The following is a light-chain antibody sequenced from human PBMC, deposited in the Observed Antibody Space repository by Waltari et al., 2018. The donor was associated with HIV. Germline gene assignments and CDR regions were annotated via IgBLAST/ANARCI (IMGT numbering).Light chain of an antibody. CDR2: RAS. CDR3: QQANNFPHT. J-gene: IGKJ4*01. V-gene: IGKV1-12*01. CDR1: QPISSF. Sequence: DIRMTQSPSSVSASVGDTVTITCRASQPISSFLAWYQHKPGRPPSLLVYRASILQTGVPSRFTGNGSAIDFALSIASLQPDDSAIYYCQQANNFPHTFGGGTRVEI.